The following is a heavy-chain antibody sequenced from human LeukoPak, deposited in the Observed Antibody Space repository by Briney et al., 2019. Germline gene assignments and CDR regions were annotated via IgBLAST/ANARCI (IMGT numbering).Heavy chain of an antibody. CDR3: ARRTGYLNYYYYYYMDV. Sequence: SQTLSLTCPLSAGSITSHYWSCIRQPPGQRLEWLGYIYYSGSTTYHPSLKTRVTISVDTSRNQFSLKLSSVTAADSAVYYCARRTGYLNYYYYYYMDVWGNGTTVTVSS. D-gene: IGHD3/OR15-3a*01. V-gene: IGHV4-59*11. CDR1: AGSITSHY. CDR2: IYYSGST. J-gene: IGHJ6*03.